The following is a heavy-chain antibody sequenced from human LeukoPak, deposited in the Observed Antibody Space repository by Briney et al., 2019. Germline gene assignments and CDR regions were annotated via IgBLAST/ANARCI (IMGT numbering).Heavy chain of an antibody. CDR2: ISYDGSNK. J-gene: IGHJ4*02. V-gene: IGHV3-30*04. CDR1: GFTFSTYA. D-gene: IGHD1-26*01. Sequence: GGSLRLSCAASGFTFSTYAMHWVHQAPGKGLEWVAVISYDGSNKYYADSVKGRFTISRDNSKNTLYLQMNSLRAEDTAVYYCARTYGSGSYYKSDYWGQGTLVTVSS. CDR3: ARTYGSGSYYKSDY.